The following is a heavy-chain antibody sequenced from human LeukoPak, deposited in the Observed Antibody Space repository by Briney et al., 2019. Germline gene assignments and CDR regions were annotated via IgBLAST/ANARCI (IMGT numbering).Heavy chain of an antibody. CDR3: AKGSGWYV. CDR1: GFTFSSYA. Sequence: GASLRLSCAASGFTFSSYAMSWVRQAPGKGLEWVSVISGSGGSTEYADSEKGRFTISRDNSKNTLYLQMNSLRAEDTAVYYCAKGSGWYVWGQGTLVTVSS. J-gene: IGHJ4*01. D-gene: IGHD6-19*01. CDR2: ISGSGGST. V-gene: IGHV3-23*01.